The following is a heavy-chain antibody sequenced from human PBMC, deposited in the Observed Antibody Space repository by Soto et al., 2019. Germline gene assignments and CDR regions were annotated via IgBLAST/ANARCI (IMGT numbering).Heavy chain of an antibody. J-gene: IGHJ4*02. CDR1: GGSFGNSA. CDR2: FIPVYRTL. V-gene: IGHV1-69*01. Sequence: QVQLVQSGAEVKKPGSSVKVSCKASGGSFGNSAINWVRQTPGQGLEWLGGFIPVYRTLNYAQKFQGRVTITADESTGTAYRTLSSLASDDTAVYYCATGVICIGYFTVDSWGQGTRATVAS. D-gene: IGHD3-3*01. CDR3: ATGVICIGYFTVDS.